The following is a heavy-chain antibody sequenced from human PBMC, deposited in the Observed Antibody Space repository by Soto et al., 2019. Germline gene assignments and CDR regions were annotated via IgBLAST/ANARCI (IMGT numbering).Heavy chain of an antibody. J-gene: IGHJ6*02. CDR3: ARPEEWLLPSLYYYGMDV. D-gene: IGHD3-3*01. V-gene: IGHV1-69*01. CDR2: IIPIFGTA. CDR1: GGTFSSYA. Sequence: QVQLVQSGAEAKKPGSSVKVSCKASGGTFSSYAISWVRQAPGQGLEWMGGIIPIFGTANYAQKFQGRVTITADESTSTAYMELSSLRSEDTAVYYCARPEEWLLPSLYYYGMDVWGQGTTVTVSS.